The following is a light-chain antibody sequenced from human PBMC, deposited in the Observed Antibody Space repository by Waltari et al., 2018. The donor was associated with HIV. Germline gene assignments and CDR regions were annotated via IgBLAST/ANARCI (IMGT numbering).Light chain of an antibody. J-gene: IGKJ1*01. Sequence: DIVMTQSPDSLAVSVGERATINCKSSQNILDISNNKNYLTWYQQKPGQSPKLLIYWASTRESGVPDRFRGSESGTEFTLTISSLQAEDVAVYYCEQHFSTPWTFGQGTKVGIK. CDR3: EQHFSTPWT. V-gene: IGKV4-1*01. CDR2: WAS. CDR1: QNILDISNNKNY.